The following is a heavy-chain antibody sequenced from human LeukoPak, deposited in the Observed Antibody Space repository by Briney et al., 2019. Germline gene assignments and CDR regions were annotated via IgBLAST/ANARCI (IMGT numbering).Heavy chain of an antibody. D-gene: IGHD4-23*01. CDR2: IYYSGSS. V-gene: IGHV4-39*01. CDR1: GGSISSNSYY. Sequence: PSETLSLTCTVSGGSISSNSYYWGWLRQPPGKGLEWFGSIYYSGSSYYNPSLKSRVTISIDTSKNQFSLKLSSVTAADTAVYYCARHGRIGGNSEGDVFDIWGQGTMVTVSS. J-gene: IGHJ3*02. CDR3: ARHGRIGGNSEGDVFDI.